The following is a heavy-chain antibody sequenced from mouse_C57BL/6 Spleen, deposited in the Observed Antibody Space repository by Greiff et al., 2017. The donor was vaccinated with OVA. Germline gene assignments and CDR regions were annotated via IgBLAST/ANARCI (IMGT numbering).Heavy chain of an antibody. D-gene: IGHD4-1*01. CDR2: IDPSDSYT. CDR1: GYTFTSYW. Sequence: VQLQQPGAELVRPGTSVKLSCKASGYTFTSYWMHWVKQRPGQGLEWIGVIDPSDSYTNYNQKFKGKATLTVDTSSSTAYMQLSSLTSEDSAVYYCARSGLTGRAMDYWGQGTSVTVSS. J-gene: IGHJ4*01. CDR3: ARSGLTGRAMDY. V-gene: IGHV1-59*01.